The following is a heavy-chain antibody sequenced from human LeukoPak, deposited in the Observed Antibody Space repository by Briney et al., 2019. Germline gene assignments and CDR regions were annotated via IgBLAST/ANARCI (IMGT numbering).Heavy chain of an antibody. V-gene: IGHV4-4*07. Sequence: SETLSLTCTVSGGSISSYYWSWIRIRQPAGKGREWIARIHSSGNTNYNPSLKGRVTMSVDTSKNQFSLSLTSVTAADTAVYYCARTTAHWYFDLWGRGTLVRVSS. CDR2: IHSSGNT. D-gene: IGHD2-21*02. CDR3: ARTTAHWYFDL. CDR1: GGSISSYY. J-gene: IGHJ2*01.